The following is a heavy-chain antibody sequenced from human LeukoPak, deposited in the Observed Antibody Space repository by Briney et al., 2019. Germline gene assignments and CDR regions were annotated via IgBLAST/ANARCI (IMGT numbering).Heavy chain of an antibody. J-gene: IGHJ4*02. CDR2: INPNSGGT. CDR3: ARDYYDSSGYYYPLHFDY. Sequence: ASVKVSCKASGYTFTGYYMHWVRQAPGQGLECMGWINPNSGGTNYAQKFQGRVTMTRDTSISTAYMELSRLRSDDTAVYYCARDYYDSSGYYYPLHFDYWGQGTLVTVSS. D-gene: IGHD3-22*01. V-gene: IGHV1-2*02. CDR1: GYTFTGYY.